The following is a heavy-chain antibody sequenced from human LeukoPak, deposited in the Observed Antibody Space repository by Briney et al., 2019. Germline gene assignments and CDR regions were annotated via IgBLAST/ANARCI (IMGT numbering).Heavy chain of an antibody. CDR2: ITGSGSST. CDR3: AKKKASRWLQSFDY. J-gene: IGHJ4*02. V-gene: IGHV3-23*01. Sequence: PGGSLRLSCAASGFTFSSYALSWVRQAPGKGLEWVSAITGSGSSTYYADSVKGRFTISRDNSKNTLYLQMNSLRAEDTAVYYCAKKKASRWLQSFDYWGQGTLVTVSS. CDR1: GFTFSSYA. D-gene: IGHD5-24*01.